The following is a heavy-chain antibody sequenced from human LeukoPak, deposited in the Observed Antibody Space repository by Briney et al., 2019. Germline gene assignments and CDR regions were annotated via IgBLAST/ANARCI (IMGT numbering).Heavy chain of an antibody. CDR3: ARVGGYDFYYYYYMDV. CDR2: IYTSGST. CDR1: GGSISSYY. V-gene: IGHV4-4*07. D-gene: IGHD5-12*01. J-gene: IGHJ6*03. Sequence: SETLSLTCTVSGGSISSYYWSWIRQPAGKGLEWIGRIYTSGSTNYNPSLKSRVTMSVDTSKNQFSLKLSSVTAADTAVYYCARVGGYDFYYYYYMDVWGKGTTVTVSS.